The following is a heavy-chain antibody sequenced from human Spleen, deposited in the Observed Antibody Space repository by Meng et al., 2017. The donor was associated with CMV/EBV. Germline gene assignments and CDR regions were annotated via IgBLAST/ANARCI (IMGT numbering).Heavy chain of an antibody. CDR1: GFTFSTYS. CDR3: ARGSSSLAYD. Sequence: EVQLLESGVVLAKPGGSLRLSCAASGFTFSTYSMNWVRQAPGKGLEWVSSISSTSSYIYYADSVKGRFTISRDNTKNSLYLQMNSLRAEDTAVYYCARGSSSLAYDWGQGTLVTVFS. CDR2: ISSTSSYI. D-gene: IGHD6-6*01. V-gene: IGHV3-21*01. J-gene: IGHJ4*02.